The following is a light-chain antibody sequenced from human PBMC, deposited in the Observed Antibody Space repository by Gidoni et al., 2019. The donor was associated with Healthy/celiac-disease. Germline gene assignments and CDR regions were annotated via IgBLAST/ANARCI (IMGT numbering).Light chain of an antibody. CDR3: QQRSNWPPSLT. CDR2: DAS. CDR1: QSVSSY. J-gene: IGKJ4*01. V-gene: IGKV3-11*01. Sequence: EIVLTQSPATLSLSPGERATLSCRASQSVSSYLAWYQQKPGQAPRLLIYDASNRATGIPARFSGSGSGTDFPLTSISREPEDFAVYYCQQRSNWPPSLTFGGGTKVEIK.